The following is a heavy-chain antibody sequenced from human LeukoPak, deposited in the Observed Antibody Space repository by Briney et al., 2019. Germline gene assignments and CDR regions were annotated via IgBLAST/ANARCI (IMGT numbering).Heavy chain of an antibody. CDR3: ARDLYFGELLGGVDP. D-gene: IGHD3-10*01. Sequence: GGSLRLSCAASGFIFSNYGMSWVRQAPGKGLEWVSSISFSSTHIYYADSIQGRFTISRDNAENSLYLQMNSLRAEDTAVYYCARDLYFGELLGGVDPWGQGTLVTVSS. CDR1: GFIFSNYG. J-gene: IGHJ5*02. CDR2: ISFSSTHI. V-gene: IGHV3-21*06.